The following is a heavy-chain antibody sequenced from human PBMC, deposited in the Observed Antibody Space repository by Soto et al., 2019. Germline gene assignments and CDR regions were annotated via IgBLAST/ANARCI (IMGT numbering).Heavy chain of an antibody. J-gene: IGHJ5*02. CDR2: IYYSGST. D-gene: IGHD1-26*01. Sequence: SETLSLTCTVSGGSISSYYWSWIRQPPGKGLEWIGYIYYSGSTNYNPSLKSRVTISVDTSKNQFSLKLSSVTAADTAVYYCARAQEEGIVGAPGFDPWGQGTPVTVSS. CDR3: ARAQEEGIVGAPGFDP. V-gene: IGHV4-59*01. CDR1: GGSISSYY.